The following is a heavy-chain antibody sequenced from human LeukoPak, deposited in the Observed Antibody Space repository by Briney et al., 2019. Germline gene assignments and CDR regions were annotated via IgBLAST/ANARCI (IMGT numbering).Heavy chain of an antibody. CDR3: ARTWVVPQLYYFDY. Sequence: GGPLRLSCAPSGFSFSSYGMHWVGQAPGKGLEWVAVIPHDGSNKYYADSVKGRFTISRDNSKNTLYLQMNSLRVEDTAVYYCARTWVVPQLYYFDYWGQGTLVTVSS. CDR1: GFSFSSYG. CDR2: IPHDGSNK. J-gene: IGHJ4*02. D-gene: IGHD6-19*01. V-gene: IGHV3-30*03.